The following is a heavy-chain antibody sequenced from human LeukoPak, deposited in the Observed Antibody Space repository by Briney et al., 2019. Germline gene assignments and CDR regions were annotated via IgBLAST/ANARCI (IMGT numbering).Heavy chain of an antibody. CDR3: AKDRDGGNFFFDY. Sequence: GGSLRLSCAASGFTFNSYGMHWVRQAPGKGLEWVAFIRRDGRDEDYAAAVKGRFTVSRDNSRNRLYLQMNGLRPEDTALYYCAKDRDGGNFFFDYWGQGTLATVSS. V-gene: IGHV3-30*02. CDR2: IRRDGRDE. CDR1: GFTFNSYG. D-gene: IGHD2-15*01. J-gene: IGHJ4*02.